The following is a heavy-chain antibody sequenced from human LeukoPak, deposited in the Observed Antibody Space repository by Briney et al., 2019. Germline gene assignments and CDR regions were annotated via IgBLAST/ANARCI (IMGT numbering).Heavy chain of an antibody. V-gene: IGHV3-15*01. CDR2: IKSKTDGGTT. CDR3: TRRSFSGSYYGTGFDY. D-gene: IGHD1-26*01. CDR1: GFTFSNAW. Sequence: GGSLRLSCAASGFTFSNAWMSWVRQAPAKGLEWVGRIKSKTDGGTTDYAAPVKGRFTISRDDSKNTLYLQMNSLKTEDTAVYYCTRRSFSGSYYGTGFDYWGQGTLVTVSS. J-gene: IGHJ4*02.